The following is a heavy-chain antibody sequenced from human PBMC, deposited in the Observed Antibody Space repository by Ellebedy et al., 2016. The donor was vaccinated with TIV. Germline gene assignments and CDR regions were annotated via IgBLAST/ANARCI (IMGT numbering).Heavy chain of an antibody. CDR3: ARGPRGPYSSSSRDGLDP. J-gene: IGHJ5*02. D-gene: IGHD6-6*01. Sequence: MPSETLSLICTVSGGSISSSSFYWGWIRQPPGKGLEWIGSYYYSGTTYYNPSLKRRVTISVDTSKNQFSLRLSSVTAADTAVYYCARGPRGPYSSSSRDGLDPWGQGTLVTVSS. CDR1: GGSISSSSFY. CDR2: YYYSGTT. V-gene: IGHV4-39*07.